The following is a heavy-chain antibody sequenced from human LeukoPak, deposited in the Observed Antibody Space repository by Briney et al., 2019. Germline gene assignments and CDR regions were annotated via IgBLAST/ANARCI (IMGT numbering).Heavy chain of an antibody. Sequence: GASVKVSCKASGYTFTSYGISWVRQAPGQGLEWMGWISAYNGNTNYAQKLQGRVTMTRDTSTNTVYMELSSLRSEDTAVYYCARGLDDSSGYYLNYFDYWGQGTLVTVSS. J-gene: IGHJ4*02. CDR1: GYTFTSYG. CDR2: ISAYNGNT. CDR3: ARGLDDSSGYYLNYFDY. V-gene: IGHV1-18*01. D-gene: IGHD3-22*01.